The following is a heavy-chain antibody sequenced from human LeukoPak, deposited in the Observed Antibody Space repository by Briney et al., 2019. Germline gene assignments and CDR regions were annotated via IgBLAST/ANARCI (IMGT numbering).Heavy chain of an antibody. V-gene: IGHV4-31*03. J-gene: IGHJ4*02. CDR2: IYYSGGT. CDR1: GGSISSGGYY. Sequence: SQTLSLTCTVSGGSISSGGYYWSWIRQHPGKGLEWIGYIYYSGGTYYNPSLKSRVTISVDTSKNQFSLKLSSVTAADTAVYYCARSLLWFGELSTVDYWGQGTLVTVSS. CDR3: ARSLLWFGELSTVDY. D-gene: IGHD3-10*01.